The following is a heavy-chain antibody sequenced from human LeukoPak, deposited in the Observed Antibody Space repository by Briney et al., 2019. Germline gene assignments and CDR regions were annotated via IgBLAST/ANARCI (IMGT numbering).Heavy chain of an antibody. J-gene: IGHJ5*02. D-gene: IGHD3-16*01. V-gene: IGHV4-4*07. Sequence: SETLSLTCTVSGGSISSYYWSWIRQPAGKGLEWIGRIYTSGSTNYNPSLKSRVTMSVDTSKNQFSLRLSSVTAADTAVYYCARQSFYDYVWGSRNWFDPWGQGTLVTVSS. CDR3: ARQSFYDYVWGSRNWFDP. CDR2: IYTSGST. CDR1: GGSISSYY.